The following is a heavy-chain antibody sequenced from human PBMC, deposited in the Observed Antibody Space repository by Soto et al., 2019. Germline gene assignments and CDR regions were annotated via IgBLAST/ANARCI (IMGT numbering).Heavy chain of an antibody. J-gene: IGHJ4*02. V-gene: IGHV1-8*01. D-gene: IGHD7-27*01. CDR1: GYTFIDYD. CDR3: AKGPRDWGVDQ. CDR2: MNPNKGNT. Sequence: QVQLVQSGAEVKKPGASVKVSCKASGYTFIDYDINWCRQATGQGLEWMGWMNPNKGNTGYAQNFQGRVTMTRSTSISTAYMELSTLRSADTAVYYCAKGPRDWGVDQWGKGTLVIVSA.